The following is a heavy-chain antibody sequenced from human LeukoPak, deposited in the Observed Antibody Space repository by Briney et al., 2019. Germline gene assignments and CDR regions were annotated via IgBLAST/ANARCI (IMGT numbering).Heavy chain of an antibody. Sequence: GGSLRLSCAASGFTFSSYAMHWVRQAPGKGLEGVAVISYDGSNKYYADSVKGRFTISRDNSKNTLYLQMNSLRAEDTAVYYCARSIAVVIPEFDYWGQGTLVTVSS. J-gene: IGHJ4*02. V-gene: IGHV3-30-3*01. CDR1: GFTFSSYA. CDR2: ISYDGSNK. D-gene: IGHD2-21*01. CDR3: ARSIAVVIPEFDY.